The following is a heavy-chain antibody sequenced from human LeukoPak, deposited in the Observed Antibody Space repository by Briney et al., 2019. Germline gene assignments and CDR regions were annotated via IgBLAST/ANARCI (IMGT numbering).Heavy chain of an antibody. Sequence: SETLSLTCAVYGGSFSGYYWSWIRQPPGKGLEWIGEINHSGSTIYNPSLKSRVTISVDTSKNQFSLKLSSVTAADTAEYYCASSLFGAYQLLPNWFDPWGQGTLVTVSS. CDR3: ASSLFGAYQLLPNWFDP. CDR2: INHSGST. CDR1: GGSFSGYY. V-gene: IGHV4-34*01. D-gene: IGHD2-2*01. J-gene: IGHJ5*02.